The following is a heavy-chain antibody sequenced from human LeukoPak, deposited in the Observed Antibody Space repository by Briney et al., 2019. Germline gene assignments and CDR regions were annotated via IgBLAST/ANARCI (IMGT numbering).Heavy chain of an antibody. J-gene: IGHJ4*02. CDR2: ISVYNGNT. Sequence: GVSVKVPCKASGYTFTSYGISWVRQVPGQGLEWMGWISVYNGNTNYAQKLQGRVTMTTDTSTSTAYMELRSLRSDDTAVYYCARVSTAALDYWGQGTLVTVSS. CDR3: ARVSTAALDY. V-gene: IGHV1-18*01. D-gene: IGHD6-6*01. CDR1: GYTFTSYG.